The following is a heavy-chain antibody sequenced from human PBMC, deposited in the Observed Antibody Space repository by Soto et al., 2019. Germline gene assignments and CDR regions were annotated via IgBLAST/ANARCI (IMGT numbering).Heavy chain of an antibody. D-gene: IGHD2-15*01. CDR2: INHSGST. V-gene: IGHV4-34*01. CDR1: GGSFSGYY. CDR3: ARGLLKTYCSGGSCYYSRVFHWFDP. J-gene: IGHJ5*02. Sequence: PLEPLSLTCGVYGGSFSGYYWSWILQPPGKGLEWIGEINHSGSTNYNPSLKSRVTISVDTSKNQFSLKLSSVTAADTAVYYCARGLLKTYCSGGSCYYSRVFHWFDPWGQGTLVTVSS.